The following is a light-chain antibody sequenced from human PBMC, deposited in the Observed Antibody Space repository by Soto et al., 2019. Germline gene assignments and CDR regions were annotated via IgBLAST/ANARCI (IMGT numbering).Light chain of an antibody. CDR3: HQYDNSPLT. CDR2: GAS. Sequence: EIVLTQSPGTLSLSPGERATLSCRASQSVSSSYLAWYQQKPGQAPRLLIVGASSRATGIPDRFSGGGSGTDFTLTISRLEPEDFALYYCHQYDNSPLTFGGGTKGDIK. V-gene: IGKV3-20*01. J-gene: IGKJ4*01. CDR1: QSVSSSY.